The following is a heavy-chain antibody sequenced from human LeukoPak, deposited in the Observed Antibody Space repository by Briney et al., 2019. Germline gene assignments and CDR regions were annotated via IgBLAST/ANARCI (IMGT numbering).Heavy chain of an antibody. D-gene: IGHD6-13*01. V-gene: IGHV1-18*01. CDR3: ARVKMDSSSWVIDY. Sequence: ASVTVSCKASGYTFTSYGISWVRQAPGQGLEWMGWISAYNGNTNYAQKLQGRVTMTTDTSTSTAYMELRSLRSDDTAVYYCARVKMDSSSWVIDYWGQGTLVTVSS. J-gene: IGHJ4*02. CDR2: ISAYNGNT. CDR1: GYTFTSYG.